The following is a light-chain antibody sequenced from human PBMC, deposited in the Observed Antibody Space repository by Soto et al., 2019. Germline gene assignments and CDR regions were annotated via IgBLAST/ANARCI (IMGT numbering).Light chain of an antibody. V-gene: IGKV3-11*01. J-gene: IGKJ3*01. CDR3: QQRSDWPPEFT. CDR2: DAS. Sequence: EIVLTQSPDTLSLSPGERATLSCRASQSVRSSLAWYQQKPGQAPRLLIYDASNSATGIPARFSGSGSGTDFTLTISSLVPDDFAVYYCQQRSDWPPEFTFGPGTKQDIK. CDR1: QSVRSS.